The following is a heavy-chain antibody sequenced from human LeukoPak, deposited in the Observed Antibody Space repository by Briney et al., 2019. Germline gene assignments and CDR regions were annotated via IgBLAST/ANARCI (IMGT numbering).Heavy chain of an antibody. V-gene: IGHV4-61*02. J-gene: IGHJ4*02. D-gene: IGHD3-22*01. CDR1: GGSISSGSYY. CDR3: ARVDYDSTY. Sequence: PSETLSLTCTVSGGSISSGSYYWSWIRQPAGKGLEWIGRIYTSGSTNYNPSLKSRVTISVDTSKNQFSLKLSSVTAADTAVYYCARVDYDSTYWGQGTLVTVSS. CDR2: IYTSGST.